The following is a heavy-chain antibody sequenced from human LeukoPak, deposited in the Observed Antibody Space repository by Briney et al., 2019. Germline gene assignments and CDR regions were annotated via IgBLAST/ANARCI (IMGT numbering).Heavy chain of an antibody. CDR1: GGSISGYY. J-gene: IGHJ4*02. CDR2: INHSGST. D-gene: IGHD3-3*01. V-gene: IGHV4-34*01. CDR3: ARVYLEWFDHSDY. Sequence: SETLSLTCTVSGGSISGYYWSWIRQPPGKGLEWIGEINHSGSTNYNPSPKSRVTISVDTSKNQFSLKLSSVTAADTAVYYCARVYLEWFDHSDYWGQGTLVTVSS.